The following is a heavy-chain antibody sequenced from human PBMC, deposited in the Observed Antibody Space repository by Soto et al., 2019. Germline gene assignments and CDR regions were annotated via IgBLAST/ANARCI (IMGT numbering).Heavy chain of an antibody. CDR1: GFSLSTSGMC. J-gene: IGHJ4*02. V-gene: IGHV2-70*11. Sequence: SGPTLVNPTQTLTLTCTFSGFSLSTSGMCVSWIRQPPGKALEWLARIDWDDDKYYSTSLKTRLTISKDTSKNQVVLTMTNMDPVDTATYYCARIAHSYGIFDYWGQGTLVTVSS. CDR3: ARIAHSYGIFDY. CDR2: IDWDDDK. D-gene: IGHD5-18*01.